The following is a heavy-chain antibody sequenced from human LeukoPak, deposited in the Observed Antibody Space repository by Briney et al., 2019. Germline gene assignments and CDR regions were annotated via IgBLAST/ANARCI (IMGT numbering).Heavy chain of an antibody. V-gene: IGHV1-46*01. J-gene: IGHJ5*02. CDR3: ARHDFDLPMIYSFFVH. Sequence: GASVKVSCKASGYSFSNYGITWVRQAPGQGLEWMGIMHPTGDSTNYAQKFQGRVTLTRDTSTGTFYMELSSLTSEDTAVYYCARHDFDLPMIYSFFVHWGQGTLVTVSS. D-gene: IGHD3-3*01. CDR1: GYSFSNYG. CDR2: MHPTGDST.